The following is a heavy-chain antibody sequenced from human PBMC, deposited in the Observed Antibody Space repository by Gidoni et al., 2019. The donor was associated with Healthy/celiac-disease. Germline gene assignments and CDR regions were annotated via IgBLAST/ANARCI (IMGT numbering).Heavy chain of an antibody. D-gene: IGHD3-22*01. Sequence: EVKLVESGGGLVQPGRSLSFSWTASGFSFGDEAMSWVRQAAGKGLEWVGFIRSKAYGGTTEYAASVKGRFTISRDDSKSIAYLQMNSLKTEDTAVYYCTRELGNYYDSSGYYQPWDYWGQGTLVTVSS. CDR2: IRSKAYGGTT. V-gene: IGHV3-49*04. J-gene: IGHJ4*02. CDR3: TRELGNYYDSSGYYQPWDY. CDR1: GFSFGDEA.